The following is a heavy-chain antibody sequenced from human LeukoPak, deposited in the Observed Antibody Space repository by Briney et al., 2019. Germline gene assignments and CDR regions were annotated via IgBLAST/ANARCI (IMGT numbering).Heavy chain of an antibody. V-gene: IGHV1-8*01. Sequence: SVKVSCKASGYTFTSYHIDWVRQAPGQGPEWMGWMDAKSGHTGYAQNLEGRVTMTRDTSTNTAYMELRGLRSEDTAIYYCARGGAYYDPVMGNYGMDVWGLGTMVTVSS. CDR3: ARGGAYYDPVMGNYGMDV. CDR1: GYTFTSYH. CDR2: MDAKSGHT. D-gene: IGHD3-22*01. J-gene: IGHJ6*02.